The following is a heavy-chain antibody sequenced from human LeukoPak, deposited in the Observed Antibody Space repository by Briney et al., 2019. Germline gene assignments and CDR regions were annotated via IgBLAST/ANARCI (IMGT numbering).Heavy chain of an antibody. D-gene: IGHD2-15*01. CDR1: GFTLNSYA. V-gene: IGHV3-30*04. CDR2: ISYDGSIN. Sequence: PGTSLRLSCAASGFTLNSYAVHWVRQAPGKGLEWVAVISYDGSINFYAASVKGRFTISRDNSKNTLYLQMNSLRIDETALYFFARHRRYCSGVSSYCDYFFDYSGQGTLVTVSS. J-gene: IGHJ4*02. CDR3: ARHRRYCSGVSSYCDYFFDY.